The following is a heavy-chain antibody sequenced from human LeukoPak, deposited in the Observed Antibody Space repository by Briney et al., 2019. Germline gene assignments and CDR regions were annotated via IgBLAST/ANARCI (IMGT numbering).Heavy chain of an antibody. D-gene: IGHD1-26*01. Sequence: GRSLRLSCAASGFTFEDYAMHWVRQAPGKGLEWVSGISWNSGSIGYADSVKGRFTISRDNAKNSLYLQMNSLRAEDTALYYCAKGLSGTYHYCGMDVWGQGTTVTVSS. CDR1: GFTFEDYA. J-gene: IGHJ6*02. CDR2: ISWNSGSI. CDR3: AKGLSGTYHYCGMDV. V-gene: IGHV3-9*01.